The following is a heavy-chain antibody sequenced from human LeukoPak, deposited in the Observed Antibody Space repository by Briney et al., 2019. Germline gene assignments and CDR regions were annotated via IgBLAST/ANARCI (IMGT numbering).Heavy chain of an antibody. D-gene: IGHD5-18*01. Sequence: QSGGSLRLSCAASGFTFSSHWMHWVRQAPGKGLVWVSYIDPDGRSTSYADSVKGRFTISRDNAKNTLYLQMNSLRAEDTAVYYCARHVDTAMAKGAFDIWGQETMVTVSS. CDR3: ARHVDTAMAKGAFDI. J-gene: IGHJ3*02. CDR2: IDPDGRST. CDR1: GFTFSSHW. V-gene: IGHV3-74*01.